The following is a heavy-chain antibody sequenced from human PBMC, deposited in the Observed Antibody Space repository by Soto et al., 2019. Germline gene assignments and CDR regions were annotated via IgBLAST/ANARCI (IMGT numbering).Heavy chain of an antibody. D-gene: IGHD1-20*01. CDR1: GYTFATYA. J-gene: IGHJ5*02. V-gene: IGHV1-3*01. CDR2: INPATGNT. CDR3: ARRYKSAGWRET. Sequence: QVQLVQSGAEVKKPGASVKVSCKASGYTFATYAIHWVRQAPGEGLEWMGWINPATGNTEYSEKFQDRVTLTRDTSATTAYMELRGLRFEDTAVYYCARRYKSAGWRETWGQGTLVTVSS.